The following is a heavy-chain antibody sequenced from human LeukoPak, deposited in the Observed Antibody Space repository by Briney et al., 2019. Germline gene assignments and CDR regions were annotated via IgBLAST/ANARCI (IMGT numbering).Heavy chain of an antibody. CDR3: ARGGYYYDSSGPNWFDP. V-gene: IGHV1-8*01. CDR1: GYTFTSYD. CDR2: MNPNRGNT. Sequence: ASVKVSCKASGYTFTSYDINWVRQATGQGLEWMGWMNPNRGNTGYAQKFQGRVTMTRNTSISTAYMELSSLRSEDTAVYYCARGGYYYDSSGPNWFDPWGQGTLVTVSS. D-gene: IGHD3-22*01. J-gene: IGHJ5*02.